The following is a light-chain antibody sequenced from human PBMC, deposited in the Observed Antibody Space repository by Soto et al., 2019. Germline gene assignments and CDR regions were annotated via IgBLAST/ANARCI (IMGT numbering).Light chain of an antibody. J-gene: IGLJ2*01. Sequence: QSALTQPASVSGSPGQSITISCTGTSSDFGGYNYVSWYQQHPGKAPKLMIYDVSNRPSGVSNRFSGSKSGNTASLTISGLQAEDEADYYCSLYISSSTLLVFGGGTKLTVL. CDR3: SLYISSSTLLV. CDR1: SSDFGGYNY. V-gene: IGLV2-14*01. CDR2: DVS.